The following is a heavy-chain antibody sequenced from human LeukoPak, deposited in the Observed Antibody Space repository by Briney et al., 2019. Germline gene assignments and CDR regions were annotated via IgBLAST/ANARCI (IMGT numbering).Heavy chain of an antibody. D-gene: IGHD3-10*01. V-gene: IGHV3-30*02. J-gene: IGHJ4*02. CDR3: ARDGDDYYGSGSYSDY. CDR2: IRYDGSNK. Sequence: PGGSLRLSCAASGFTFSSYGMHWVRQAPGKGLEWVTFIRYDGSNKYYAASVKGRFTISRDNSKNTLHLQMNSLRAEDTAVYYCARDGDDYYGSGSYSDYWGQGILVTVSS. CDR1: GFTFSSYG.